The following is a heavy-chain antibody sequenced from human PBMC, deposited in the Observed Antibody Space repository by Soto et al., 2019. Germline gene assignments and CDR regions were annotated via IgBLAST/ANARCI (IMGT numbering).Heavy chain of an antibody. V-gene: IGHV3-7*02. J-gene: IGHJ1*01. Sequence: EVQLVESGGGLVQPGGSLRLSCSASGFSFSNHWMSWVRQAPGKGLEWVANIKGDGSEIHYVDTVKGRFTTSRDNAKTDLYLQMNYMGVEDTAMSYCASHNSGDYGYWGQGTVVTVSS. CDR1: GFSFSNHW. D-gene: IGHD4-17*01. CDR3: ASHNSGDYGY. CDR2: IKGDGSEI.